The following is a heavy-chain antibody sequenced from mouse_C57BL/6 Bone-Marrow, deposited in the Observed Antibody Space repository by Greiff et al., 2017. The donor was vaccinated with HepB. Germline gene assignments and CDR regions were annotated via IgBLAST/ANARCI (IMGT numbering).Heavy chain of an antibody. CDR1: GFSLTSYG. D-gene: IGHD1-1*01. Sequence: QVQLQQSGPGLVQPSQRLSITCTVSGFSLTSYGVHWVRQSPGKGLEWLGVIWRGGSTDYNAAFMSRLSITKDNSKSKVFFKMNSLQADDTAIYYCAAANYYGSYYAMDYWGQGTSVTVSS. CDR3: AAANYYGSYYAMDY. V-gene: IGHV2-5*01. J-gene: IGHJ4*01. CDR2: IWRGGST.